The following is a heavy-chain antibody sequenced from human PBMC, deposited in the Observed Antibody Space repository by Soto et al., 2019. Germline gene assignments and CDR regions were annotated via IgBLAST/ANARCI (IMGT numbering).Heavy chain of an antibody. J-gene: IGHJ4*02. D-gene: IGHD4-17*01. V-gene: IGHV4-59*01. CDR2: IHYSGST. CDR1: VVSISGYY. Sequence: SETLSLTCTVSVVSISGYYWSWIRQPPGKGLEWIGYIHYSGSTKYNPSLKSRVSISVDTSKSQFSLKLSSVTAADTAVYYCARVGWTTVGYYSDYWGQGALVTVSS. CDR3: ARVGWTTVGYYSDY.